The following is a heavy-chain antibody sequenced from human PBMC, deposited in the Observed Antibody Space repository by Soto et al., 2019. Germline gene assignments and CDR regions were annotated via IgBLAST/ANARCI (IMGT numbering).Heavy chain of an antibody. CDR3: AKVPRYYSGSSWYGGYFEY. Sequence: GGSLRLSCAASGFTFNNYARSWVRQAPGKGLEWVSTISSGGGSTYYADSVKGRFTISRDNSKNTLNLQMNSLRVEDTAVYFCAKVPRYYSGSSWYGGYFEYWGQGTLVTVSS. CDR2: ISSGGGST. V-gene: IGHV3-23*01. CDR1: GFTFNNYA. D-gene: IGHD2-15*01. J-gene: IGHJ4*02.